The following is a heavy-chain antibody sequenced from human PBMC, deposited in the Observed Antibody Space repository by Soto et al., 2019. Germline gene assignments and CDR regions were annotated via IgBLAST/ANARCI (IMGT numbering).Heavy chain of an antibody. CDR3: ARDGTGTTSDYYYYYMDV. J-gene: IGHJ6*03. CDR1: GFTFSSYS. CDR2: ISSSSSYI. V-gene: IGHV3-21*01. D-gene: IGHD1-7*01. Sequence: GESLKISCAASGFTFSSYSMNWVRQAPGKGLEWVSSISSSSSYIYYADSVKGRFTISRDNAKNSLYLQMNSLRAEDTAVYYCARDGTGTTSDYYYYYMDVWGKGTTVTVSS.